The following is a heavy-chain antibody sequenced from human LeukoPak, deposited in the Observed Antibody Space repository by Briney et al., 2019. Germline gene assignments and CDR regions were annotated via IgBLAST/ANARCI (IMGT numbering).Heavy chain of an antibody. CDR1: GYSISSGYY. CDR2: IYHSGST. J-gene: IGHJ3*02. V-gene: IGHV4-38-2*01. Sequence: SETLSLTCAVSGYSISSGYYWGWLRQPPGKRLEWIGSIYHSGSTYYNPSLKSRVTISVDTAKNQFSLKLSSVTAADTAVYYCARGPYSGSGKGAFDIWGQGTMVPVSS. D-gene: IGHD1-26*01. CDR3: ARGPYSGSGKGAFDI.